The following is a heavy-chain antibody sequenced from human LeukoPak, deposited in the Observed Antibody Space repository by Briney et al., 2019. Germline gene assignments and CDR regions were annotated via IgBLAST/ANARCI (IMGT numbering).Heavy chain of an antibody. CDR1: GYTFTSYG. V-gene: IGHV1-69*13. Sequence: SVKVSCKASGYTFTSYGISWVRQAPGQGLEWMGGIIPIFGTANYAQKFQGRVTITADESTSTAYMELSSLRSEDTAVYYCALGPYYYDSSGYYSDYWGQGTLVTVSS. D-gene: IGHD3-22*01. J-gene: IGHJ4*02. CDR3: ALGPYYYDSSGYYSDY. CDR2: IIPIFGTA.